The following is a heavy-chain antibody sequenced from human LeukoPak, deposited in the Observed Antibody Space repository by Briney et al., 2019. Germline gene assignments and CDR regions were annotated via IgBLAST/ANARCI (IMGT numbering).Heavy chain of an antibody. D-gene: IGHD2-21*02. J-gene: IGHJ4*02. CDR2: ISSSSTYI. V-gene: IGHV3-21*01. Sequence: GGSLRLPCAASGFSFSAKAMSWVRQAPGKGLEWVSCISSSSTYIYYADSVKGRFTISRDNAKNSLYLQMNSLRAEDTAVYYCARDGGDRLYWGQGTLVTVSS. CDR1: GFSFSAKA. CDR3: ARDGGDRLY.